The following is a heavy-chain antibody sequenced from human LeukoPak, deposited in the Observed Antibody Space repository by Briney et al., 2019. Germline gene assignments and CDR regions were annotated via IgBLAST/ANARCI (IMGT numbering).Heavy chain of an antibody. J-gene: IGHJ4*02. V-gene: IGHV3-7*01. Sequence: GGSLRLSCAASGFTFSSYWMSWVRQAPGKGLEWVANIKQDGSGKSYVDSVKGRFTISRDNAKNSLYLQMNSLRAEDTAVYYCANLPEGPWAFDYWGQGTLVTVSS. CDR1: GFTFSSYW. CDR3: ANLPEGPWAFDY. CDR2: IKQDGSGK. D-gene: IGHD1-26*01.